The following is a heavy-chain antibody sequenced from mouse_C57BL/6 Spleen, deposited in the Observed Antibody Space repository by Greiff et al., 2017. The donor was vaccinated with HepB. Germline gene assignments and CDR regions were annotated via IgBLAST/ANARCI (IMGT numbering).Heavy chain of an antibody. V-gene: IGHV5-4*01. CDR3: AREDYYGSSLYAMDY. CDR1: GFTFSSYA. J-gene: IGHJ4*01. CDR2: ISDGGSYT. Sequence: DVKLVESGGGLVKPGGSLKLSCAASGFTFSSYAMSWVRQTPEKRLEWVATISDGGSYTYYPDNVKGRFTISRDNAKNNLYLQMSHLKSEDTAMYYGAREDYYGSSLYAMDYWGQGTSVTVSS. D-gene: IGHD1-1*01.